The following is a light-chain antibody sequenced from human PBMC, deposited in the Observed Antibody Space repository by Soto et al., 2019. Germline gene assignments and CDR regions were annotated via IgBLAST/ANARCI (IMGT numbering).Light chain of an antibody. V-gene: IGKV3-20*01. Sequence: EIVLTQSPGTLSLSPGERATLSCRASQSVSSSYLAWYQQKPGRAPRLLIDGASSRATGIPDRFSGSGSGTDFTLTISRLEPEDFAVYYCQQYGSSPWTFGQGTKVDI. J-gene: IGKJ1*01. CDR1: QSVSSSY. CDR2: GAS. CDR3: QQYGSSPWT.